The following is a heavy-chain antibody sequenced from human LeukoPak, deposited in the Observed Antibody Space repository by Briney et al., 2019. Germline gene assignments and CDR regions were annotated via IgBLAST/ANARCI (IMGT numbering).Heavy chain of an antibody. V-gene: IGHV4-34*01. D-gene: IGHD2-2*01. CDR3: ARLDYARRGTHAFDI. CDR2: INHSGST. CDR1: GGSFSGYY. Sequence: PSETLSLTCAVYGGSFSGYYWSWIRQPPGKGLEWIGEINHSGSTNYNPSLKSRVTISVDTSKNQFSLKLSSVTAADTAVYYCARLDYARRGTHAFDIWGQGTMVTVSS. J-gene: IGHJ3*02.